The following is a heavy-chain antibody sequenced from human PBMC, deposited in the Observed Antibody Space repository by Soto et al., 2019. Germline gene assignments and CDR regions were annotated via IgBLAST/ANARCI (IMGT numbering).Heavy chain of an antibody. CDR3: ARDIRRAEFDP. CDR2: ISSSSSYI. CDR1: GFTFNSYS. V-gene: IGHV3-21*01. J-gene: IGHJ5*02. Sequence: PGGSLRLSCAASGFTFNSYSMNWVRQAPGKGLEWVSSISSSSSYIYYADSVEGRFTISRDNAKNSLYLQMNSLRVEDTAVYYCARDIRRAEFDPWGQGTLVTVSS.